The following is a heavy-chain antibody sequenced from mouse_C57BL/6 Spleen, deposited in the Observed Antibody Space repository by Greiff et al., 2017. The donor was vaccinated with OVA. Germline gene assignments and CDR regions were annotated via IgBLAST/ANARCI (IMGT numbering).Heavy chain of an antibody. CDR2: IRSKSNNYAT. V-gene: IGHV10-1*01. CDR3: VRQLSSYAMDY. D-gene: IGHD3-2*02. Sequence: DVKLVESGGGLVQPQGSLKLSCAASGFSFNTYAMNWVRQAPGKGLEWVARIRSKSNNYATYYADSVKDRFTISRDDSESMLYLQMNNLKTEDTAMYYCVRQLSSYAMDYWGQVTSVTVSS. J-gene: IGHJ4*01. CDR1: GFSFNTYA.